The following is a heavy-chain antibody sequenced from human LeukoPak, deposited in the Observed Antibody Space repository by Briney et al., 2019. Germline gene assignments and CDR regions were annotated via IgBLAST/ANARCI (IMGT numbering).Heavy chain of an antibody. J-gene: IGHJ4*02. CDR1: GFTFSSYW. D-gene: IGHD3-10*01. Sequence: GGSLRLSCAASGFTFSSYWMSWVRQAPGKGLEWVANIKQDGSEKYYVDSVKGRFTISRDNSKNMLYLQMNSLRAEDTAVYYCAKSLSSRGVIIPKTSRYFDYWGQGTLVTVSS. CDR3: AKSLSSRGVIIPKTSRYFDY. CDR2: IKQDGSEK. V-gene: IGHV3-7*01.